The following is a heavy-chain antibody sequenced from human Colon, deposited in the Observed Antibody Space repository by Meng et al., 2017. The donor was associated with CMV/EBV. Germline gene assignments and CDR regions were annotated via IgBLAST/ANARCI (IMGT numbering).Heavy chain of an antibody. D-gene: IGHD3-10*01. CDR1: GASITSYY. CDR2: VYISGNT. CDR3: ARDSNLSGLAY. V-gene: IGHV4-4*07. Sequence: QRHRRESGHGLVKPSEPLSPPCTASGASITSYYWSWTRQPAGKGLEWIGRVYISGNTNYNPSLKSRVTMSIDTSKNQLSLNIRSVTAADTAVYYCARDSNLSGLAYWGQGTLVTVSS. J-gene: IGHJ4*02.